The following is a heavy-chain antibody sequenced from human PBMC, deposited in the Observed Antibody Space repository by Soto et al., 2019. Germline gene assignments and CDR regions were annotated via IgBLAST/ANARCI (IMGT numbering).Heavy chain of an antibody. V-gene: IGHV1-18*01. J-gene: IGHJ6*02. D-gene: IGHD3-3*01. CDR3: ARGYDFWSGFDYYYYGMDV. CDR2: ISAYNGNT. CDR1: GYTFTSYG. Sequence: ASVKVSCKASGYTFTSYGISWVRQAPGQGLEWMGWISAYNGNTNYAQKLQGRVTMTTDTSTSTAYMELRSLRSDDTAVYYCARGYDFWSGFDYYYYGMDVWGQGTTVTVSS.